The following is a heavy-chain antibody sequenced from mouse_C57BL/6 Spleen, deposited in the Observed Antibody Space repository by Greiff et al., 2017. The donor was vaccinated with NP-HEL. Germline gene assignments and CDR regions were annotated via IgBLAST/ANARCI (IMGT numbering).Heavy chain of an antibody. CDR3: AREGGIYDGYQGGFDY. V-gene: IGHV1-26*01. J-gene: IGHJ2*01. CDR2: INPNNGGT. Sequence: EVQLQQSGPELVKPGASVKISCKASGYTFTDYYMNWVKQSHGKSLEWIGDINPNNGGTSYNQKFKGKATLTVDKSSSTAYMELRSLTSEDSAVYYCAREGGIYDGYQGGFDYWGQGTTLTVSS. D-gene: IGHD2-3*01. CDR1: GYTFTDYY.